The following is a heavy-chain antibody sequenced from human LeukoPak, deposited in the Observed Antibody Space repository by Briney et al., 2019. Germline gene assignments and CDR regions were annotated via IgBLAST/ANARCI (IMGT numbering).Heavy chain of an antibody. D-gene: IGHD2-2*01. CDR2: ISAYNGNT. CDR1: QYSFSDYA. J-gene: IGHJ6*02. CDR3: ARDGGYCSSTSCDNYYYYYGMDV. Sequence: ASVKVSCKASQYSFSDYAIHWVRQAPGQRLEWMGWISAYNGNTNYAQKLQGRVTMTTDTSTSTSYMELRSLRSDDTAVYYCARDGGYCSSTSCDNYYYYYGMDVWGQGTTVTVSS. V-gene: IGHV1-18*01.